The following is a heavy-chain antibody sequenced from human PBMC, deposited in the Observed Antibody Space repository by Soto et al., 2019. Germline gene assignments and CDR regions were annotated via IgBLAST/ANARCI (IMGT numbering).Heavy chain of an antibody. J-gene: IGHJ6*02. V-gene: IGHV3-23*01. CDR2: ISGSGGST. Sequence: EVQLLESGGGLVQPGGSLRLSCAASGFTFSSYAMSWVRQAPGKGLAWVSAISGSGGSTYYADSVKGRFTISRDNSKNTLYLQMNSLRAEDTAVYYCAKVSAGNYYYGMDVWGQGTTVTVSS. CDR3: AKVSAGNYYYGMDV. CDR1: GFTFSSYA. D-gene: IGHD6-13*01.